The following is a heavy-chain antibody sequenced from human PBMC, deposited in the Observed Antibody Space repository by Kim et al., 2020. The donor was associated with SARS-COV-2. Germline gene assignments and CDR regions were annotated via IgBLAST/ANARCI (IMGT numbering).Heavy chain of an antibody. CDR3: ARGISSLLWGSENWFDP. CDR2: ISSSGSTI. D-gene: IGHD3-10*01. V-gene: IGHV3-48*03. Sequence: GGSLRLSCAASGFTFSSYEMNWVRQAPGKGLEWVSYISSSGSTIYYADSVKGRFTISRDNAKNSLYLQMNSLRAEDTAVYYCARGISSLLWGSENWFDPWGQGTLVTVSS. J-gene: IGHJ5*02. CDR1: GFTFSSYE.